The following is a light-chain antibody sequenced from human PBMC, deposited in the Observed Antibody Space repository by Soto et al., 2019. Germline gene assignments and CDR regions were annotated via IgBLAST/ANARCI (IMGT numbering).Light chain of an antibody. CDR3: ATWDDSLNGAV. CDR2: SND. J-gene: IGLJ7*01. Sequence: QSVLTQPPSTSGAPGQRVILSCSGSSSNIGSHTVNWYQQLPGTAPKLLIHSNDQRPSGVPDRFSGSKSGTSASLAISGLQTDDEADYYCATWDDSLNGAVFGGGTQLTVL. V-gene: IGLV1-44*01. CDR1: SSNIGSHT.